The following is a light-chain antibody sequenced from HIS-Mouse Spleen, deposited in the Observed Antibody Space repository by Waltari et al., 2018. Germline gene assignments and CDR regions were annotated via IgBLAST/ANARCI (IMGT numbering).Light chain of an antibody. J-gene: IGLJ2*01. CDR1: NMGRKS. CDR2: GDS. CDR3: QVWDSSSDHVV. V-gene: IGLV3-21*03. Sequence: SYVLTQPPSVSVAPGKTARITRGGNNMGRKSVHWYQQKPGQAPVLVVYGDSDRPSGFPERFSGSNSGNTATLTISRVEAGDEADYYCQVWDSSSDHVVFGGGTKLTVL.